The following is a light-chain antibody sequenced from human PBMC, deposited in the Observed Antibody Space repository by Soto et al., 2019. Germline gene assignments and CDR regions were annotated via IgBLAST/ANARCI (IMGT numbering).Light chain of an antibody. J-gene: IGKJ1*01. Sequence: EIVLTQSPGTLSLSPGERATLSCRASQSVSSSYLAWYQQKPGQAPRLLIYGASSRATGIPDRFGGSGSGTDFTLTISRLEPEDFAVYYCQQYGSSPQFTFGQGTKVDIK. CDR3: QQYGSSPQFT. CDR1: QSVSSSY. CDR2: GAS. V-gene: IGKV3-20*01.